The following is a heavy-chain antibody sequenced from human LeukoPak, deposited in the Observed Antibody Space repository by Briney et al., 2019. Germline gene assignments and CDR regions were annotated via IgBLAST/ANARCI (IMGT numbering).Heavy chain of an antibody. D-gene: IGHD2-2*02. Sequence: GGSLRLSCAASGFTFSSYSMNWVRQAPGKGLEWVSSISSSRSYIYYADSVKGRFTISRDNAKNSLYLQMNSLRAEDTAVYYCAREGRIVLVPAAISPIYYYYYMDVWGKGTTVTVSS. V-gene: IGHV3-21*01. CDR1: GFTFSSYS. CDR3: AREGRIVLVPAAISPIYYYYYMDV. J-gene: IGHJ6*03. CDR2: ISSSRSYI.